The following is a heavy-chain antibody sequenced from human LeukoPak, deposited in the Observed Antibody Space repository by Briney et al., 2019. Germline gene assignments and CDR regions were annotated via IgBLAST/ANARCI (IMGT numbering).Heavy chain of an antibody. Sequence: PSETLSLTCTVSGGSINSDTYYWTWLRQPAGLGLGWIGRIYTTGSPKYNPSLASRVTISVDTSKNQFSLGLSSVTAADTAVYYCARDRGITTARGVPSWFDPWGQGTLVTVSS. V-gene: IGHV4-61*02. CDR3: ARDRGITTARGVPSWFDP. D-gene: IGHD3-10*01. CDR2: IYTTGSP. J-gene: IGHJ5*02. CDR1: GGSINSDTYY.